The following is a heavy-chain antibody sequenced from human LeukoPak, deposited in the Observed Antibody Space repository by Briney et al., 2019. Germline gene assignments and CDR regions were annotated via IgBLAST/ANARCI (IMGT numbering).Heavy chain of an antibody. CDR3: AHPNNTYSGSYYGGAFDI. CDR1: GGTFSSYA. D-gene: IGHD1-26*01. J-gene: IGHJ3*02. V-gene: IGHV1-69*06. Sequence: SVKVSCKASGGTFSSYAISWVPQAPGQGLEWMRGIIPIFGTANYAQKFHGRVTITADKSTRTAYMALSSLRSEDTAVYYCAHPNNTYSGSYYGGAFDIWGQGTMVTVSS. CDR2: IIPIFGTA.